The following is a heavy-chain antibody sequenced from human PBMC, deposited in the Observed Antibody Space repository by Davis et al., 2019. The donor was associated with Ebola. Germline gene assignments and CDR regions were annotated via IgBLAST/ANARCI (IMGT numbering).Heavy chain of an antibody. CDR2: INHSGST. Sequence: PSETLSLTCAVYGGSFSGYYWSWIRQPPGKGLEWIGEINHSGSTNYNPSLKSRVTISVDTSKNQFSLKLSSVTAADTAVYYCARRGYYDSSGHRSFDIWGQGTMVTVSS. CDR3: ARRGYYDSSGHRSFDI. J-gene: IGHJ3*02. V-gene: IGHV4-34*01. D-gene: IGHD3-22*01. CDR1: GGSFSGYY.